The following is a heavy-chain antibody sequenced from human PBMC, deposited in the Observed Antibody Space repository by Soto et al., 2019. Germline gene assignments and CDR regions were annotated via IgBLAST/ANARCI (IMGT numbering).Heavy chain of an antibody. CDR2: IIASFGTA. J-gene: IGHJ4*02. CDR3: EGDRGAV. CDR1: GGTFSTYT. Sequence: QVQLVQSGAEAQKPGSSVKVSCKASGGTFSTYTISWVRQAPGQGLEWMGGIIASFGTADYAQNFQGRVTISADESTSTAYLELNSLRAEDTAVYYFEGDRGAVWGQGTLVTVSS. D-gene: IGHD3-10*01. V-gene: IGHV1-69*01.